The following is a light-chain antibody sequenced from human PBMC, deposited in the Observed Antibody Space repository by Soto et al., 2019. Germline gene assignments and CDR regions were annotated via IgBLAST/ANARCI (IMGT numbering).Light chain of an antibody. V-gene: IGKV4-1*01. Sequence: DIVMNQSPDSLAVSLGERATINCRSSQDVLYTSNNKNYLAWYQQKPGQAPRLLIYGSSTRATGIPARFSGSGSGTDFTLTISSLEPEDFAVYYCQQRSNWPWTFGQGTKVDI. CDR3: QQRSNWPWT. CDR2: GSS. CDR1: QDVLYTSNNKNY. J-gene: IGKJ1*01.